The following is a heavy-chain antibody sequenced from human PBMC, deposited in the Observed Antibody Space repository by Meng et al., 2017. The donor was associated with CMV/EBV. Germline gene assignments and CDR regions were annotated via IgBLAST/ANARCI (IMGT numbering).Heavy chain of an antibody. J-gene: IGHJ6*02. CDR2: ISNTGSTI. D-gene: IGHD3-16*01. CDR1: GFTFSSHE. Sequence: GESLKISCAASGFTFSSHEMNWVRPAPGKGLEWVSYISNTGSTIYYADSVRGRFTISRDNAKNSLYLQMNSLRAEDTALYYCARDFALWYYYGMDVWGQGTTVTVSS. V-gene: IGHV3-48*03. CDR3: ARDFALWYYYGMDV.